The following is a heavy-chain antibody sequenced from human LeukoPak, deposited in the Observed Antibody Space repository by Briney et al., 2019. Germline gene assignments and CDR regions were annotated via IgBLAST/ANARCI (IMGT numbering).Heavy chain of an antibody. CDR1: GGSISSGDYY. D-gene: IGHD3-16*01. J-gene: IGHJ3*02. V-gene: IGHV4-30-4*01. CDR2: IYYSGST. Sequence: SETLSLTCTVSGGSISSGDYYWSWIRQPPGTGLEWIGYIYYSGSTYYNPSLKSRVTISVDTSKNQFSLKLSSVTAADTAVYYCATVSGLLWAFDIWGQGTMVTVSS. CDR3: ATVSGLLWAFDI.